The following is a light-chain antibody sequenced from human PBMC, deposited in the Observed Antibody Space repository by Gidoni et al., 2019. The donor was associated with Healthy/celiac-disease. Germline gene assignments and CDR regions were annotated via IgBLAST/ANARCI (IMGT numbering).Light chain of an antibody. J-gene: IGKJ4*01. V-gene: IGKV3-11*01. CDR3: QRRSNLLT. CDR2: DAS. Sequence: EIVLTQSPATLSLSPGERATLSCSASQSVSSYLAWYQQKPGQAPRLLIYDASNRATGIPARFSGSGSGTDFTLTISSLEPEDFAVYYCQRRSNLLTFXGXTKVEIK. CDR1: QSVSSY.